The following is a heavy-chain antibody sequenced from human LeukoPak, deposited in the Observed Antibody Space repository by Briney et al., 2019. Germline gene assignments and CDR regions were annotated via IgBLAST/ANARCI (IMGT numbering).Heavy chain of an antibody. J-gene: IGHJ5*02. V-gene: IGHV4-31*03. Sequence: PSQTLSLTCTVSGDSFSSGGYSWIRQLPGMGLEWIGYVFSSGKTYYKTSLKSRVTISLDMSKNQFPLRLSSVTAADTAVYYCARARTQYSDGSGLNWFDPWGQGTLVTVSS. CDR1: GDSFSSGGY. CDR3: ARARTQYSDGSGLNWFDP. CDR2: VFSSGKT. D-gene: IGHD3-22*01.